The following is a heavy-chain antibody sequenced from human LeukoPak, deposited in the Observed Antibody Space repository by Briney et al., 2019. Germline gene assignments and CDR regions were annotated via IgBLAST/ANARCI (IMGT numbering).Heavy chain of an antibody. CDR2: ISAYNGNT. J-gene: IGHJ6*03. CDR3: ARRAAGPYSGYYYYMDV. Sequence: ASVKVSCKASGYTFTSYGISWVRQAPGQGLEWMGWISAYNGNTNYAQKLQGRVTMTTDTSTSIAYMELRSLRSDDTAVYYCARRAAGPYSGYYYYMDVWGKGPRSPSP. V-gene: IGHV1-18*01. D-gene: IGHD3-9*01. CDR1: GYTFTSYG.